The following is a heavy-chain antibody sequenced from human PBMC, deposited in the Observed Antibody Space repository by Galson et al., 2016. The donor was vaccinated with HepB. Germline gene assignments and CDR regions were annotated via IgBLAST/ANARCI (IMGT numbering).Heavy chain of an antibody. D-gene: IGHD3-22*01. V-gene: IGHV1-69*13. J-gene: IGHJ4*02. Sequence: SVKVSCKASGGTFSNFFINWLRQAPGQGLEWMGGIIPISGTANYAQKFQGRVTFTADESTSTAYMELSSLRSEDTAVYYCARSTYYYDSSGYYGYWGQGTLVTVSS. CDR1: GGTFSNFF. CDR3: ARSTYYYDSSGYYGY. CDR2: IIPISGTA.